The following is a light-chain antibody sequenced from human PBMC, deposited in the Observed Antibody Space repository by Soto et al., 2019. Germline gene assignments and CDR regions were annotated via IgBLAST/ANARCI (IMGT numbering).Light chain of an antibody. CDR3: QQYENLPT. V-gene: IGKV1-33*01. CDR1: QNINNY. CDR2: DAS. J-gene: IGKJ5*01. Sequence: DIQRTQSPCSLSASVGDRVTITCQASQNINNYLNWYQQKPGRAPKLLIYDASNLEAGVPSRFRGSGSGTDFTFTISRLQPEDIATYYCQQYENLPTFGQGTRLEIK.